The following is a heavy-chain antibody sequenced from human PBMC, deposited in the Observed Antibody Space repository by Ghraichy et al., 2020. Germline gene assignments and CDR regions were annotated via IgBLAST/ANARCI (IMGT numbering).Heavy chain of an antibody. J-gene: IGHJ4*02. CDR2: IYHSGGT. Sequence: SESLSLTCIVSGGSFISNSYYWGWIRQPPGKGLEWVGSIYHSGGTYYNPSRKSRVTISVDTSKNQFSLRITSVTVADTAVYYCARLELATVGNYFWGQGSLFTVSS. CDR1: GGSFISNSYY. V-gene: IGHV4-39*01. CDR3: ARLELATVGNYF. D-gene: IGHD6-13*01.